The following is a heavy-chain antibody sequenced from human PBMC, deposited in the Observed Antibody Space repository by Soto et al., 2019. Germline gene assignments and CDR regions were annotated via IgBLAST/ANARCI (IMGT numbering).Heavy chain of an antibody. D-gene: IGHD5-18*01. J-gene: IGHJ4*02. CDR2: ISPNSGAT. CDR3: ARVEGYSYGY. Sequence: GASVKVSCKASGYTFTSYGIIWVRQAPGQGLEWMGYISPNSGATTYAQNLQGRVTMTRDTSTSTVYMELSSLRSEDTAVYYCARVEGYSYGYWGQGTLVTVSS. CDR1: GYTFTSYG. V-gene: IGHV1-18*01.